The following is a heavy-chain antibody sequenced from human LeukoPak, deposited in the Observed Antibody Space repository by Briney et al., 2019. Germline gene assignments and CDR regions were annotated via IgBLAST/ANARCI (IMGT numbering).Heavy chain of an antibody. V-gene: IGHV4-34*01. Sequence: KSSETLSLTCAVYGGSFSGYYWSWIRQPPGKGLEWIGEINHSGSTNYNPSLKSRATISVDTSKNQFSLKLSSVTAADTAVYYCARTSGWYQHWFDPWGQGTLVTVSS. CDR2: INHSGST. J-gene: IGHJ5*02. CDR3: ARTSGWYQHWFDP. CDR1: GGSFSGYY. D-gene: IGHD6-19*01.